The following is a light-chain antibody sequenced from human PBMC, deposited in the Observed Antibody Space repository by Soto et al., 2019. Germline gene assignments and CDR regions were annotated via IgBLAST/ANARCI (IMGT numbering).Light chain of an antibody. CDR2: DNN. CDR3: ATWDGGLTPQGV. Sequence: QPVLSQPPSVSAAPGQRVTISCSGSTSNIGKYYVSWYQQVPGTAPRLLIYDNNQRPSGIPDRFSGSKSGTSATLAITGLQTGDEADYYCATWDGGLTPQGVFGTGTRSPS. V-gene: IGLV1-51*01. CDR1: TSNIGKYY. J-gene: IGLJ1*01.